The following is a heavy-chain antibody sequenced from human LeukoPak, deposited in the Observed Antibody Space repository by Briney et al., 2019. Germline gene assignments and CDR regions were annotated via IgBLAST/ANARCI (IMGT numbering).Heavy chain of an antibody. Sequence: GGSLRLSCLASGFTFNNYVMSWVRQAPGKGLEWVSSISESATSTYYADSVKGRFTISRDNSKNTLYLQMNSLRAEDTAVYYCARDFCSSGYYYCPADYWGQGTLVTVSS. CDR1: GFTFNNYV. CDR3: ARDFCSSGYYYCPADY. CDR2: ISESATST. D-gene: IGHD3-22*01. V-gene: IGHV3-23*01. J-gene: IGHJ4*02.